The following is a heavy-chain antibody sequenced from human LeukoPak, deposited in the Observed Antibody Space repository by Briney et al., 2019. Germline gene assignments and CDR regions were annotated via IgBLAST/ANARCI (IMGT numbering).Heavy chain of an antibody. V-gene: IGHV1-2*04. CDR2: INPNSGGT. Sequence: ASVKVSCKASGYTFTGYYMHWVRQAPGQGLEWMGWINPNSGGTNYAQKFQGWVTMTRDTSISTAYMELSRLRSDDTAVYYCARPDSSGTPLDAFDIWGQGTMVTVSP. J-gene: IGHJ3*02. D-gene: IGHD6-19*01. CDR1: GYTFTGYY. CDR3: ARPDSSGTPLDAFDI.